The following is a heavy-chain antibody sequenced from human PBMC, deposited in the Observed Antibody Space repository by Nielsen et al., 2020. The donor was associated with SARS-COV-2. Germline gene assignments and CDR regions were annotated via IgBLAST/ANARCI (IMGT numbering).Heavy chain of an antibody. CDR1: GFTFSSYW. Sequence: GGSLRLSCAASGFTFSSYWMNWVRQAPGKGLEWVANIKQDGREKYYGDSVKGRFTISRDNAKNSLYLQMNSLRAEDTAVYYCARDQEAAAFDIWGQGTMVTVSS. D-gene: IGHD6-13*01. J-gene: IGHJ3*02. CDR3: ARDQEAAAFDI. V-gene: IGHV3-7*01. CDR2: IKQDGREK.